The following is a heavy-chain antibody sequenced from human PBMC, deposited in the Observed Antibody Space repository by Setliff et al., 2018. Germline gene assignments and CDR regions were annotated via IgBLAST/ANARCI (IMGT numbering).Heavy chain of an antibody. CDR3: ARELVATWRGYSSSSPRYYFDN. CDR2: TYYSGDA. CDR1: GGSISTNTYF. V-gene: IGHV4-39*02. J-gene: IGHJ4*02. D-gene: IGHD6-6*01. Sequence: SETLSLTCTVSGGSISTNTYFWGWIRQSPGKGLEWIGNTYYSGDAYYNPSLKSRVTISVDTSRNQFSLKLSSVTAADTAVYYCARELVATWRGYSSSSPRYYFDNWGQGTLVTVSS.